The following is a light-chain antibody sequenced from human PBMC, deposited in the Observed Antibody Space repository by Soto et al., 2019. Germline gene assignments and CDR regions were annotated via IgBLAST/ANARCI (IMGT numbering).Light chain of an antibody. J-gene: IGLJ2*01. CDR3: SSYTSSSTLV. V-gene: IGLV2-14*01. CDR2: EVS. Sequence: QSALTQPASVSGSPGQSITISCTGTSSDVGGYNYVSWYQQHPGIAPKLMISEVSNRPSGVSNRFSGSKSGNTASLTISGLQAEDEADYYCSSYTSSSTLVFGGGTKVTV. CDR1: SSDVGGYNY.